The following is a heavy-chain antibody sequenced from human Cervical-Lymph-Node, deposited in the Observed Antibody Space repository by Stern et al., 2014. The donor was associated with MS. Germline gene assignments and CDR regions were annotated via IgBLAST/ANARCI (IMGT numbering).Heavy chain of an antibody. J-gene: IGHJ1*01. V-gene: IGHV1-46*03. D-gene: IGHD4-17*01. CDR2: VNPTDGRT. CDR1: GDTFASYP. Sequence: QLVQFGAEVKKPGASVKVSCKASGDTFASYPIHWLRQAPGQGPVWMGIVNPTDGRTTYAQTVQGRVTMTRDTSTRTVYMELSSLKAEDTAMYFCANPLPYANWGQGTRVTVSS. CDR3: ANPLPYAN.